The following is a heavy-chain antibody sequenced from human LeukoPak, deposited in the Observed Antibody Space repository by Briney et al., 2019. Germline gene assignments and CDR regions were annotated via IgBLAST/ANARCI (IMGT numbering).Heavy chain of an antibody. V-gene: IGHV3-7*01. CDR1: GFTFSSYW. CDR2: IKEDGSEK. J-gene: IGHJ4*02. D-gene: IGHD2-21*01. Sequence: GGSLRLSCAASGFTFSSYWISWVRQAPGKGLEWVANIKEDGSEKYYVDSVKGRFTISRDNVKNSLYLQMNSLRAEDTAVYYCARDRGWPQFDCWGQGTLVTVSS. CDR3: ARDRGWPQFDC.